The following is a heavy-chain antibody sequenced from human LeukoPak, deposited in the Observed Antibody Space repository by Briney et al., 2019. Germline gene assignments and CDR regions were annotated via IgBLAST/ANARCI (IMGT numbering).Heavy chain of an antibody. J-gene: IGHJ4*02. CDR1: GFTFSSYG. D-gene: IGHD6-13*01. Sequence: GGSLRLSCAASGFTFSSYGTHWVRQAPGKGLEWVAVIWYDGSNKYYADSVKGRFTISRDNSKNTLYLQMNSLRAEDTAVYYCAKDLAAAGIFDYWGQGTLVTVSS. CDR2: IWYDGSNK. V-gene: IGHV3-33*06. CDR3: AKDLAAAGIFDY.